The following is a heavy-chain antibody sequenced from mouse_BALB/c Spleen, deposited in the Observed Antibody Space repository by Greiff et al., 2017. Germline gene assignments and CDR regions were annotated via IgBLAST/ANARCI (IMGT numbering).Heavy chain of an antibody. Sequence: VKVVESGPGLVAPSQSLSITCTVSGFSLTSYGVHWVRQPPGKGLEWLGVIWAGGSTNYNSALMSRLSISKDNSKSQVFLKMNSLQTDDTAMYYCASYYYGSSLAWFAYWGQGTLVTVSA. CDR2: IWAGGST. CDR1: GFSLTSYG. V-gene: IGHV2-9*02. J-gene: IGHJ3*01. CDR3: ASYYYGSSLAWFAY. D-gene: IGHD1-1*01.